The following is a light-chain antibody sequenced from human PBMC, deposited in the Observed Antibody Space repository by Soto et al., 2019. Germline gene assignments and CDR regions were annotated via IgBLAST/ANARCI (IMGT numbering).Light chain of an antibody. J-gene: IGKJ4*01. V-gene: IGKV3-20*01. Sequence: EIVWTQSPGTLSLSPGERATLSCRASQSVSSSYLAWYQQKPGQAPRLLLYGAYSRATGIPDRCSGSGSGTDFTLTNSRLVHEDFAVYYCQQYGSSPRLTFGGGNQVESK. CDR2: GAY. CDR3: QQYGSSPRLT. CDR1: QSVSSSY.